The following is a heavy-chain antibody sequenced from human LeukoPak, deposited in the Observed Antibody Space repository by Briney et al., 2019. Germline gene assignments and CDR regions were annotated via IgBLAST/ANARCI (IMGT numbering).Heavy chain of an antibody. D-gene: IGHD1-26*01. Sequence: GGSLRLSCAASGFTFSSYAMHWVRQAPGKGLEWVAVISYDGSNKYYADSVKGRFTISRDNSKNTLYLQMNSLRAEDTAVYYCARDGTVGATFSFFGFGFPNYFDYWGQGTLVTVSS. V-gene: IGHV3-30*04. CDR1: GFTFSSYA. CDR3: ARDGTVGATFSFFGFGFPNYFDY. J-gene: IGHJ4*02. CDR2: ISYDGSNK.